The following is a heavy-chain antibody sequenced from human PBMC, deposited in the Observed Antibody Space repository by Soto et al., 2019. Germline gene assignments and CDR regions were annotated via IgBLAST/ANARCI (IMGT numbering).Heavy chain of an antibody. J-gene: IGHJ5*02. V-gene: IGHV3-30*18. D-gene: IGHD2-21*01. Sequence: QVQLVESGGVVVQPGRSLRLSWEAAGFTFNTHGMHWFRQAPGQVLEWLAVISYDVINKYYADSVKGRFTISRDNSKHTLFVQMNSLRPEDTAVYYCVKWRDLFPWGWFDTWGQGTLVTVSS. CDR2: ISYDVINK. CDR1: GFTFNTHG. CDR3: VKWRDLFPWGWFDT.